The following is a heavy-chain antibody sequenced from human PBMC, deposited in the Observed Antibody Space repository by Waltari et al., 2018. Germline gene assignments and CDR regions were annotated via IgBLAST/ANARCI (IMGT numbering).Heavy chain of an antibody. J-gene: IGHJ4*02. D-gene: IGHD2-15*01. V-gene: IGHV6-1*03. Sequence: QVQLQQSGPGLVKPSQTLSLTCAIPGDSVPSNSAAWNWIWQSPSRGLEWLGRTYYSTKWYTDYEVSVKTCMTISTDTSKDQFFLQRNSVAPGDTAVYYCARVWLAGWLDYWGQGTLVTVSS. CDR1: GDSVPSNSAA. CDR3: ARVWLAGWLDY. CDR2: TYYSTKWYT.